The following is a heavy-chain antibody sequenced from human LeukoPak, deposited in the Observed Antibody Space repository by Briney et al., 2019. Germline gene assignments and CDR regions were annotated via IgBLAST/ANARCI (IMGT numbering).Heavy chain of an antibody. Sequence: GGSLRLSCAASGFTFDDHGMSWVRQAPGKGLEWVSGIKWDGGRTGYADSVKGRFTISRDNAKNSLYLQMNSLRAEDTAVYYCAELGITMIGGVWGKGTTVTISS. CDR2: IKWDGGRT. J-gene: IGHJ6*04. CDR1: GFTFDDHG. V-gene: IGHV3-20*04. D-gene: IGHD3-10*02. CDR3: AELGITMIGGV.